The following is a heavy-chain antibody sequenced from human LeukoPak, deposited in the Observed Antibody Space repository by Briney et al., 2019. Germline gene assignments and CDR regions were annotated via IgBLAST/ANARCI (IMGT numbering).Heavy chain of an antibody. CDR1: GFTFSSYW. Sequence: GGSLRLSCAASGFTFSSYWMHWVRQAPGKGLVWVSRVSSDGNSTNYADSVKGRFTISRDNTNNTLYLQMNSLRAEDTAVYYCARGATNTRALDYWGQGTLVTVSS. CDR3: ARGATNTRALDY. D-gene: IGHD1/OR15-1a*01. J-gene: IGHJ4*02. V-gene: IGHV3-74*01. CDR2: VSSDGNST.